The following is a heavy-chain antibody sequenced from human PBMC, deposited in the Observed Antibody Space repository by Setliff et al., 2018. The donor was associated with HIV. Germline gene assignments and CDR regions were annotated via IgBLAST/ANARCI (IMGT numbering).Heavy chain of an antibody. CDR3: ARRHTAFDP. V-gene: IGHV4-61*09. CDR2: IHTTGTT. Sequence: PSETLSLTCSASGDSISSGSYYWSWIRLPAGKGLEWIGQIHTTGTTNCNPSLKSRVTISVDTSKNRFSLKLSSVTAADTAMYYCARRHTAFDPWGQGTLVTVSS. J-gene: IGHJ5*02. CDR1: GDSISSGSYY. D-gene: IGHD5-18*01.